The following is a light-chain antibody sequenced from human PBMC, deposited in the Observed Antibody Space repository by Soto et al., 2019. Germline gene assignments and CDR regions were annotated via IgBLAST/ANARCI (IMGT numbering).Light chain of an antibody. CDR3: QQYGRSPYT. V-gene: IGKV3-20*01. CDR2: GAS. CDR1: QSVSYNY. J-gene: IGKJ2*01. Sequence: DIVLTQSPGTLSLSPGGRATLSCRASQSVSYNYLAWFQQKPGQSPRLLIYGASSRASYIPDRFSGSGSGTVCTRTISRLEHEDFAVYYCQQYGRSPYTCGQGTKLEPK.